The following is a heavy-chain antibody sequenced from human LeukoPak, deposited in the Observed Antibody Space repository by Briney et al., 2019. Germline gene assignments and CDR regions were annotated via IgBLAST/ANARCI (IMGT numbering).Heavy chain of an antibody. V-gene: IGHV4-59*01. J-gene: IGHJ6*03. CDR2: IYYSGST. D-gene: IGHD3-3*01. CDR1: GGPISSNY. Sequence: SETLSLTCTVSGGPISSNYWSWIRQPPGKGLEWIGYIYYSGSTNYNPSLKSRVTISVDTSKNQFSLKLSSVTAADTAVYYCARDTSYYDFWRGAGYYYMDVWGKGTTVTVSS. CDR3: ARDTSYYDFWRGAGYYYMDV.